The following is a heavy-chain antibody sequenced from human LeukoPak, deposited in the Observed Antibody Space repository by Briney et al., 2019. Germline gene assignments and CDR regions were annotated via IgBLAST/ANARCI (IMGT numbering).Heavy chain of an antibody. CDR3: AKDMVQGVIFSFDY. Sequence: PGGSLRLSCAASGFTFSSYAMSWVRQAPGKGLEWVSAISGSGGSTYYADSVKGRFTISRDNSKNTLYPQMNSLRAEDTAVYYCAKDMVQGVIFSFDYWGQGTLVTVSS. V-gene: IGHV3-23*01. CDR1: GFTFSSYA. D-gene: IGHD3-10*01. J-gene: IGHJ4*02. CDR2: ISGSGGST.